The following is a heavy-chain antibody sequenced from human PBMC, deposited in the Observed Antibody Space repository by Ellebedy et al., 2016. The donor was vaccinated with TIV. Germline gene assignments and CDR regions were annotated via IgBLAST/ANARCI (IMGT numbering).Heavy chain of an antibody. V-gene: IGHV2-5*02. J-gene: IGHJ4*02. CDR1: GFSLSTSGVG. CDR2: IYWDEDR. D-gene: IGHD3-9*01. Sequence: SGPTLVKPTQTLTLTCTFSGFSLSTSGVGVGWIRQPQGKALEWLALIYWDEDRRYSPSLQSRLTITKDTSKNQVVLTMTDMDPVDTGTYYCPHRRGILTGSSFDYWGQGALVTVSA. CDR3: PHRRGILTGSSFDY.